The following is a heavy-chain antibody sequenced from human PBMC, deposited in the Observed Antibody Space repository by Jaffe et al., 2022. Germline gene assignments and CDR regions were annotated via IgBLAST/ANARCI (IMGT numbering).Heavy chain of an antibody. D-gene: IGHD3-16*01. CDR2: ISDSGKNT. V-gene: IGHV3-23*01. CDR1: GFTFSNYA. Sequence: EVQLLESGGGLVQPGGSLRLSCAASGFTFSNYAMSWVRQTPGQGLEWVSGISDSGKNTYYADSVKGRFTISRDRSKSTVYLQMNSLRAEDTAVYYCVKDPRRDYDAGWQYFHCWGQGTLVTVSS. CDR3: VKDPRRDYDAGWQYFHC. J-gene: IGHJ4*02.